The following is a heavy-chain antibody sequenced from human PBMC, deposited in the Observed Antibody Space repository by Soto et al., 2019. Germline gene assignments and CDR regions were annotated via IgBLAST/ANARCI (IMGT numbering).Heavy chain of an antibody. CDR2: INHSGST. Sequence: SETLSITCAVDGGSFSGYYWSWIRQPPGKGLEWIGEINHSGSTDYNPSLKSRVTISVDTSKNQFSLKLSSVTAADTAVYYCARGEDIVVVPASGGFASDIWGQGTMVTVSS. V-gene: IGHV4-34*01. J-gene: IGHJ3*02. CDR3: ARGEDIVVVPASGGFASDI. D-gene: IGHD2-2*01. CDR1: GGSFSGYY.